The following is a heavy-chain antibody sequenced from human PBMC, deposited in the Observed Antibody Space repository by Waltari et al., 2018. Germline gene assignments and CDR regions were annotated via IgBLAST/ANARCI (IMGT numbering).Heavy chain of an antibody. CDR1: GGSISSYY. CDR2: IYTSRST. D-gene: IGHD3-10*01. Sequence: QVQLQESGPGLVKPSETLSLTCTVSGGSISSYYWSWSRQPAGKGLEWIGRIYTSRSTNYTPSPKMRVTLSVAPSKNQFSLKLSSVTAADTAVYYCASGFFGELLGYWGQGTLVTVSS. V-gene: IGHV4-4*07. J-gene: IGHJ4*02. CDR3: ASGFFGELLGY.